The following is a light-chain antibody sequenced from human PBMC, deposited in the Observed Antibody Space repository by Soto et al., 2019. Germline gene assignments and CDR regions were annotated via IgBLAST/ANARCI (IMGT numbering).Light chain of an antibody. CDR3: SSYTTTSTYV. J-gene: IGLJ1*01. CDR2: DVS. CDR1: SSDVGDYNY. V-gene: IGLV2-14*01. Sequence: QSALTQPASVSGSPGQSMTISCTGTSSDVGDYNYVSWYQQHPGKAPNLILYDVSNRPSGVSIRFSGSKSGITASLTISGLQAEDEAYYYCSSYTTTSTYVFGTGTKLTVL.